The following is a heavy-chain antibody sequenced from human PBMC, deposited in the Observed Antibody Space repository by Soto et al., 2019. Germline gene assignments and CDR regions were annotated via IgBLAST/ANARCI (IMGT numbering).Heavy chain of an antibody. J-gene: IGHJ4*02. CDR1: GFTLTSYG. CDR2: ISAYNGNT. V-gene: IGHV1-18*01. Sequence: GGPVKGSRKASGFTLTSYGISRGRQAPGQGLEWMGWISAYNGNTNYAQKFKGRVTITADKSTSTAYMELSSLRSEDTAVYYCARGQGSLRFPPYYFDYWGQGTLVTASS. D-gene: IGHD4-17*01. CDR3: ARGQGSLRFPPYYFDY.